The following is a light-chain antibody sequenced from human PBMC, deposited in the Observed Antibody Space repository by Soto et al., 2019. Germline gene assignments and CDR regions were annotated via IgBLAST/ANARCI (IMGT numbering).Light chain of an antibody. Sequence: EIELTQSPGTLSLSPGETATLSCRASQSVRSNYLAWYQQKPGQAPRFLIYDASSRAPGIPDRFSGSGSGTDFTLTISRLEPEDFAVYYCQQYGSSPLTFGGGTKVEIK. V-gene: IGKV3-20*01. CDR3: QQYGSSPLT. CDR1: QSVRSNY. CDR2: DAS. J-gene: IGKJ4*01.